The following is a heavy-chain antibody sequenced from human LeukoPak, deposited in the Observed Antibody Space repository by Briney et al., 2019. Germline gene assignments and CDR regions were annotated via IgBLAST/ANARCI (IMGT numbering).Heavy chain of an antibody. Sequence: PGGSLRLSCAASGFTFSDYSMHWVRQAPGKGLEGVPSISGSSSHIYYADSVKGRFTISRDNAKNSLNLQMNSLRGEDTAVYYCARELTTVTTQGMDVWGQGTTVTVSS. V-gene: IGHV3-21*01. CDR2: ISGSSSHI. CDR3: ARELTTVTTQGMDV. CDR1: GFTFSDYS. D-gene: IGHD4-11*01. J-gene: IGHJ6*02.